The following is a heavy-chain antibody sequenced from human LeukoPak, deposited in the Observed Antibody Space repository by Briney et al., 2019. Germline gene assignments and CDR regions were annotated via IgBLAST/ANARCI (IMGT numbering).Heavy chain of an antibody. Sequence: PGGSLRLSCAASGFTFSSYGMHWVRQAPGKGLEWVAFIRYDRSNKYYADSVKGRFTISRDNSKNTLYLQMNSLRAEDTAVYYCAKGLAAYSNYYFDYWGQGTLVTVSS. D-gene: IGHD4-11*01. CDR1: GFTFSSYG. V-gene: IGHV3-30*02. CDR2: IRYDRSNK. CDR3: AKGLAAYSNYYFDY. J-gene: IGHJ4*02.